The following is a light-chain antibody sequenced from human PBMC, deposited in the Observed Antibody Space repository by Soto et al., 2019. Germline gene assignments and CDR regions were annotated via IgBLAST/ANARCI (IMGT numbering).Light chain of an antibody. Sequence: QSALTQPASVSGSPGQSITICCTGTSSDVGGYKFVSWYQQHPGKAPKLMIYEVSNRPSGVSSRFSGSKSGNTASLTISGLQAEDEADYYCGSYTGSIYVFGPGTKVTVL. CDR3: GSYTGSIYV. CDR1: SSDVGGYKF. CDR2: EVS. J-gene: IGLJ1*01. V-gene: IGLV2-14*01.